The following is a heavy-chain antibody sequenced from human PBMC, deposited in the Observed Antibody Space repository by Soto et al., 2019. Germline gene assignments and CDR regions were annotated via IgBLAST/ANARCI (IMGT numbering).Heavy chain of an antibody. V-gene: IGHV3-11*01. CDR2: ISSSGNSI. J-gene: IGHJ5*02. CDR1: GVSFSDYY. CDR3: VRDDDYGGTNNWFDP. D-gene: IGHD4-17*01. Sequence: QEQLVESGGGVVKPGGSLRVSCTASGVSFSDYYMSWIRQAPGKGLECIAYISSSGNSIYYADSVKGRFTVSRDNAKNSLYLHMNSLTAEDTAMYYCVRDDDYGGTNNWFDPWGQGTLVTVSS.